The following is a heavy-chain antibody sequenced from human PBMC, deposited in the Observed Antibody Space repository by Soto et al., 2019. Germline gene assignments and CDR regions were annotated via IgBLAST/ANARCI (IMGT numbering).Heavy chain of an antibody. CDR3: ARVERVTATSVVDAVDL. V-gene: IGHV4-34*01. CDR1: GGSVNSGNYY. D-gene: IGHD2-21*02. CDR2: MSHSGET. Sequence: VQLQQWGAGLLKPSETLSLTCAVFGGSVNSGNYYWTWIRQPPGKGLEWIGEMSHSGETHFNPSLTSLVPTAVDTSKNPCSRKMSCGTAADTSLYYCARVERVTATSVVDAVDLWCPGRMVTVSS. J-gene: IGHJ3*01.